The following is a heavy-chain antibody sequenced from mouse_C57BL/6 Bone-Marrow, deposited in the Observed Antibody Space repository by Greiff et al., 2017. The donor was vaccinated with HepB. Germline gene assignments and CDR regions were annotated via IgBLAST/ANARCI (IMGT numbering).Heavy chain of an antibody. CDR3: ANYYGSSQFAY. CDR2: ISSGSSTI. D-gene: IGHD1-1*01. Sequence: DVKLVESGGGLVKPGGSLKLSCAASGFTFSDYGMHWVRQAPEKGLEWVAYISSGSSTIYYADTVKGRFTISRDNAKNTLFLQMTSLRSEDTAMYYCANYYGSSQFAYWGQGTLVTVSA. J-gene: IGHJ3*01. V-gene: IGHV5-17*01. CDR1: GFTFSDYG.